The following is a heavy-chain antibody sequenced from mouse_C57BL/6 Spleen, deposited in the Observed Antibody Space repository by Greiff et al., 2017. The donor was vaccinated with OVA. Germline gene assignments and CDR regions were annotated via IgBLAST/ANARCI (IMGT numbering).Heavy chain of an antibody. CDR3: ARGPITTVVATDWYFDV. CDR1: GFTFSSYA. D-gene: IGHD1-1*01. CDR2: ISDGGSYT. J-gene: IGHJ1*03. Sequence: EVMLVESGGGLVKPGGSLKLSCAASGFTFSSYAMSWVRQTPEKRLEWVATISDGGSYTYYPDNVKGRFTISRDNAKNNLYLQMSHLKSEDTAMYYCARGPITTVVATDWYFDVWGTGTTVTFSS. V-gene: IGHV5-4*03.